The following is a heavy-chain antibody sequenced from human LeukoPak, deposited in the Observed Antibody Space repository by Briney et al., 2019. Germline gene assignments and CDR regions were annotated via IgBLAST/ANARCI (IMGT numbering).Heavy chain of an antibody. J-gene: IGHJ4*02. CDR2: ISYDGSNK. Sequence: PGGSLRLSCAASGFTFSSYAMHWVRQAPGKGLEWVAVISYDGSNKYYADSVKGRFTISRDNSKNTLYLQMNSLRAEDTAVYYCAREDGGNSGYYFDYWGQGTLVTVSS. CDR1: GFTFSSYA. V-gene: IGHV3-30-3*01. D-gene: IGHD4-23*01. CDR3: AREDGGNSGYYFDY.